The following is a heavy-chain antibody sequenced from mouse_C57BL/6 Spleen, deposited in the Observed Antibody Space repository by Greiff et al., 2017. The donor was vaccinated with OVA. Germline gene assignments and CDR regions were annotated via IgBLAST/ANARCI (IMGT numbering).Heavy chain of an antibody. CDR1: GYTFTDYY. J-gene: IGHJ4*01. D-gene: IGHD2-4*01. Sequence: ESGAELVRPGASVKLSCKASGYTFTDYYINWVKQRPGQGLEWISRIYPGSGNTYYNEKFKGKATLTAEKSSSTAYMPRSSLTSEDSAVYFCARWDYDEGAMDYWGQGPSVTVSS. CDR3: ARWDYDEGAMDY. V-gene: IGHV1-76*01. CDR2: IYPGSGNT.